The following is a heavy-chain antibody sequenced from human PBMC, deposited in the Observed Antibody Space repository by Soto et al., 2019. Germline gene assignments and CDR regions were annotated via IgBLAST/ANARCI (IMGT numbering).Heavy chain of an antibody. CDR2: ISGSGGST. J-gene: IGHJ4*02. D-gene: IGHD1-26*01. CDR1: GFIFSSYA. Sequence: GGSLRLSCAASGFIFSSYAMSWVRQAPGKGPEWVSAISGSGGSTYYADSVKGRFTISRDNSKNTLYLQMNSLRAEDTAVYYCARMGATTSTDYWGQGTLVTVSS. CDR3: ARMGATTSTDY. V-gene: IGHV3-23*01.